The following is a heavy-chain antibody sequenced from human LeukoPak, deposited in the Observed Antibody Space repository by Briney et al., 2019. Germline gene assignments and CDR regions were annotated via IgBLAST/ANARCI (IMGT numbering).Heavy chain of an antibody. CDR1: GGTFSSYA. CDR2: IIPIFGTA. D-gene: IGHD1-26*01. Sequence: SVKVSCKASGGTFSSYAISWVRQAPGQGLEWMGGIIPIFGTANYAQKFQGRVTITTDESTSTAYMELSSLRSEDTAVYYCAGQVPYSGSYLLFDYWGQGTLVTVSS. J-gene: IGHJ4*02. V-gene: IGHV1-69*05. CDR3: AGQVPYSGSYLLFDY.